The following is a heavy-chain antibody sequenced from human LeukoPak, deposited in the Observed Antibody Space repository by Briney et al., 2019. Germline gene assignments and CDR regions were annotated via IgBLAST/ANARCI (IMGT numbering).Heavy chain of an antibody. J-gene: IGHJ3*02. CDR2: ISSSSSYI. CDR1: GFTFSSYS. D-gene: IGHD5-24*01. CDR3: AGEKVEMATNYGIASDI. V-gene: IGHV3-21*01. Sequence: PGGSLRLSCAASGFTFSSYSMNWVRQAPGKGLEWVSSISSSSSYIYYADSVKGRFTISRDNAKNSLYLQMNSLRAEDTAVYYCAGEKVEMATNYGIASDIWGQGTMVTVSS.